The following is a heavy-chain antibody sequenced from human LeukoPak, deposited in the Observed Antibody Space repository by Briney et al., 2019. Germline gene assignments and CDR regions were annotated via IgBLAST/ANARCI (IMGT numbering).Heavy chain of an antibody. CDR1: GLTFSDAW. CDR2: IRNDRIT. J-gene: IGHJ4*02. Sequence: GESLRLSCVLSGLTFSDAWMSLVRQAPGKGLEWVGRIRNDRITDYAAPVQGRFSISRDNSKNTFYLQMNSLRTEDTGMYFCTWMATIFTVDYWGQGTLVTVSS. D-gene: IGHD5-12*01. CDR3: TWMATIFTVDY. V-gene: IGHV3-15*01.